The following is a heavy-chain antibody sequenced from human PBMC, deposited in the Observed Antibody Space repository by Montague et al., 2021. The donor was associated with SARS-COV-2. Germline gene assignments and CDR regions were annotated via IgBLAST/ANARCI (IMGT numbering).Heavy chain of an antibody. CDR1: GFTFSSNE. D-gene: IGHD6-6*01. CDR2: ISSSGSTI. J-gene: IGHJ4*02. CDR3: ARVKPSIAARNYFDY. Sequence: SLRLSCAASGFTFSSNEMNWVRQAPGKGLEWVSYISSSGSTIYYADSVKGRFTISRDNAKNSLYLQMNSLRAEDTAVYYCARVKPSIAARNYFDYWGQGTLVTVSS. V-gene: IGHV3-48*03.